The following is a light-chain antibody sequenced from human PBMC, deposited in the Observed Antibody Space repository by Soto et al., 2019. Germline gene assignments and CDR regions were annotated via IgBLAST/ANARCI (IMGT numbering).Light chain of an antibody. CDR1: DNDVGGYDF. CDR3: CSHSTSIAWV. Sequence: QSVLTQSASVSGSPGQSITISCTGTDNDVGGYDFVSWYQQHPGRAPKLLIHQVTIRLSGISSRFSGSKSGNTASLTITGLQPEDEAMYFCCSHSTSIAWVFGGGTKVT. V-gene: IGLV2-14*01. CDR2: QVT. J-gene: IGLJ3*02.